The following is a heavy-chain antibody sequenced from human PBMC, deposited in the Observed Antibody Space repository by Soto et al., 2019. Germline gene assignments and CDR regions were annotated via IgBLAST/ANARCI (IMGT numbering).Heavy chain of an antibody. Sequence: QVQLVQSGAEVKKPGASVKVSCKASGYTFTSYDINWVRQATGQGLEWMGWMNPNSGNTGYAQKVQGRVTMTRNTSISTAYMELSSLRSEDTAVYYCAREYGDYVYYYYGMDVWGQGTTVTVSS. D-gene: IGHD4-17*01. CDR2: MNPNSGNT. J-gene: IGHJ6*02. CDR3: AREYGDYVYYYYGMDV. CDR1: GYTFTSYD. V-gene: IGHV1-8*01.